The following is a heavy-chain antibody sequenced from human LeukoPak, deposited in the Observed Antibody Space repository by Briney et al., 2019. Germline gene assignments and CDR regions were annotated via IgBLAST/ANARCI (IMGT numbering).Heavy chain of an antibody. CDR2: MYNSGST. J-gene: IGHJ4*02. CDR1: GGSISGSY. D-gene: IGHD4-17*01. V-gene: IGHV4-59*01. Sequence: SETLSLTCTVSGGSISGSYWSWIRQPPGKGLEWIAYMYNSGSTNYNPSLKSRVTISIDTSKNQFSLKLSSLTAADTAIYYCARGIESYGDYGYWGKGILVTVSS. CDR3: ARGIESYGDYGY.